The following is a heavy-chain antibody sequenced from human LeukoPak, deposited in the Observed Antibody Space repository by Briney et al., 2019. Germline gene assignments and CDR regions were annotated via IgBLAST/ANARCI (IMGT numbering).Heavy chain of an antibody. CDR2: ISGSGGST. J-gene: IGHJ3*02. Sequence: PGGSLRLSCAASGFTFSSYAMSWVRQAPGKGLEWVSAISGSGGSTYYADSVKGRFTISRDNSKNTLYLQMNSVRAEDTAVYYCAKVRTGYSIVGAFDIWGQGTMVTVSS. CDR3: AKVRTGYSIVGAFDI. D-gene: IGHD3/OR15-3a*01. CDR1: GFTFSSYA. V-gene: IGHV3-23*01.